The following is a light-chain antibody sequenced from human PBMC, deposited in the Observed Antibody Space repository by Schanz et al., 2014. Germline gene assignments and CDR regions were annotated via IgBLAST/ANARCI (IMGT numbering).Light chain of an antibody. CDR2: GAS. CDR1: QSVSST. CDR3: QQRRNWPPIT. Sequence: EIVMTQSPGTLSLSPGERAALSCRASQSVSSTFLAWYQQKPGQAPRLLIYGASTRATDVPARFSGSGSGTEFTLTISSLQSEDFAVYYCQQRRNWPPITFGQGTRLEIK. V-gene: IGKV3-15*01. J-gene: IGKJ5*01.